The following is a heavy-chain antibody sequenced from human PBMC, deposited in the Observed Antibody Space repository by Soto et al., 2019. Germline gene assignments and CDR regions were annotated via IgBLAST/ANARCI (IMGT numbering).Heavy chain of an antibody. V-gene: IGHV3-23*01. CDR3: APRADSSTTYGMDV. CDR1: GLTFSSYA. D-gene: IGHD6-13*01. J-gene: IGHJ6*02. Sequence: GYLGLSSGDSGLTFSSYAMSWVRQAPGKGLEWVSAISGSGGSKYYADSVKGRFTISRDNSKNTLYLQMNSLRAEDTAVYYCAPRADSSTTYGMDVWGQGTTVTGSS. CDR2: ISGSGGSK.